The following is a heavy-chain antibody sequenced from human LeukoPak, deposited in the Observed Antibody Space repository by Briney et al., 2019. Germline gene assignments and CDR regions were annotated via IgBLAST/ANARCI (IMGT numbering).Heavy chain of an antibody. J-gene: IGHJ5*02. D-gene: IGHD3-3*01. Sequence: GASLRLSCAASGFSFSNYGMSWVRQAPGKGLQWVSAVSGDGITTLYADSVKGRFTISRDNSKNTMYLQMDSLRAEDTALYYCAKGAQSASFDPWGHGTLLTVSS. CDR3: AKGAQSASFDP. V-gene: IGHV3-23*01. CDR1: GFSFSNYG. CDR2: VSGDGITT.